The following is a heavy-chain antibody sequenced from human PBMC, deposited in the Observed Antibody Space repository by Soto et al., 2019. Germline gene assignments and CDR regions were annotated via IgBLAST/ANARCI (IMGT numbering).Heavy chain of an antibody. V-gene: IGHV4-59*01. CDR2: IYYSGST. J-gene: IGHJ5*02. Sequence: WETLSLTSTVSGGSISGYYVSWLRQPPGKGLEWIGYIYYSGSTNYNPSLKSRVTISVDTSKHQFSLKLSSVTAADTAVYYCARVIAVAGRGMFDPWGQGTLVTVS. D-gene: IGHD6-19*01. CDR1: GGSISGYY. CDR3: ARVIAVAGRGMFDP.